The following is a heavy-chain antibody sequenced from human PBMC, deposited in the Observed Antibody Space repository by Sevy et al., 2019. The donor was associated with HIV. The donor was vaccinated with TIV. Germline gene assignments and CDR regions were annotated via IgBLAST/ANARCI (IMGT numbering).Heavy chain of an antibody. Sequence: SETLSLTCTVSGGSISSGSSYWSWIRQPAGKGPEWIGRIYPSGRTNYNPSLESRVTISIDTSKNQFSLKGSSVTAADTAVYFCARDEASGSFDIWGQGTKVTVSS. CDR3: ARDEASGSFDI. D-gene: IGHD6-25*01. CDR2: IYPSGRT. J-gene: IGHJ3*02. V-gene: IGHV4-61*02. CDR1: GGSISSGSSY.